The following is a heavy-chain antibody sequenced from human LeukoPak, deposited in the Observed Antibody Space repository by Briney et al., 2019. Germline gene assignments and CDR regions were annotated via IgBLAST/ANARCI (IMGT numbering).Heavy chain of an antibody. D-gene: IGHD3-10*01. Sequence: GGSLRLSCAASGFTFSDYYRSWIRQAPGKGLEWVSYISSSGSTIYYADSVKGRFTISRDNAKNSLYLQMNSLRAEDTAVYYCARVIWFNIFDYWGQGTLVTVSS. J-gene: IGHJ4*02. CDR3: ARVIWFNIFDY. V-gene: IGHV3-11*01. CDR1: GFTFSDYY. CDR2: ISSSGSTI.